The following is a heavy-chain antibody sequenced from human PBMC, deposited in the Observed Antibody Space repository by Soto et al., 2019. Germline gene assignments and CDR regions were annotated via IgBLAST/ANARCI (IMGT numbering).Heavy chain of an antibody. CDR2: IYYSGST. Sequence: QVQLQESGPGLVKPSQTLSLTCTVSGGSISSGGYYWSWIRQHPGKGLEWIGYIYYSGSTYYNPCLKSRVTRSVDTSKNPFALKLSSVTAADTAVYYCARVGGINWFDPWGQGTLVTVSS. D-gene: IGHD1-20*01. CDR3: ARVGGINWFDP. V-gene: IGHV4-31*03. J-gene: IGHJ5*02. CDR1: GGSISSGGYY.